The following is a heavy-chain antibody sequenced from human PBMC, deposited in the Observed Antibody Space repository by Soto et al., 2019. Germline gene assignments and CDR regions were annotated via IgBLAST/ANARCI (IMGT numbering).Heavy chain of an antibody. D-gene: IGHD2-2*02. CDR3: ASLYCSSTSCYRNV. V-gene: IGHV6-1*01. CDR2: TYYRSKWYN. J-gene: IGHJ6*04. CDR1: GDSVSSNSAA. Sequence: TLSLTCAISGDSVSSNSAAWNWIRQSPSRGLEWLGRTYYRSKWYNDYAVSVKSRITINPDTSKNQFSLQLNSVTPEDTAVYYCASLYCSSTSCYRNVWGKGTTVTVSS.